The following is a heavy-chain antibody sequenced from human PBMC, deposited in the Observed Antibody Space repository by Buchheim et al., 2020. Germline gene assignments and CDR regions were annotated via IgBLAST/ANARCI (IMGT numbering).Heavy chain of an antibody. V-gene: IGHV3-15*01. CDR1: GFTFSNAW. Sequence: EVQLVESGGGLVKPGGSLRLSCAASGFTFSNAWMSWVRQAPGKGLEWVGRIKSKTDGGTTDYAAPVKGRFTISRDDSKNTLYLQMNSLKTEDTAVYYCTTGHWYDSRGYYGYYYYYGMDVWGQGTT. CDR2: IKSKTDGGTT. D-gene: IGHD3-22*01. CDR3: TTGHWYDSRGYYGYYYYYGMDV. J-gene: IGHJ6*02.